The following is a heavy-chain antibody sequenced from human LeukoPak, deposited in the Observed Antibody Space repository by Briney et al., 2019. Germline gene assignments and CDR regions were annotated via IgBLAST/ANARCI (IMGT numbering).Heavy chain of an antibody. CDR1: GFTFVDHA. V-gene: IGHV3-23*01. CDR3: AKYRGFGIYGSGNEGMDFDY. D-gene: IGHD3-10*01. J-gene: IGHJ4*02. Sequence: PGGSLRLSCTASGFTFVDHAMSWVRQAPGKGLEWVSAISGSGGSTYYADSVKGRFTISRDNSKNTLYLQMNSLRAEDTAVYYCAKYRGFGIYGSGNEGMDFDYWGQGTLVTVSS. CDR2: ISGSGGST.